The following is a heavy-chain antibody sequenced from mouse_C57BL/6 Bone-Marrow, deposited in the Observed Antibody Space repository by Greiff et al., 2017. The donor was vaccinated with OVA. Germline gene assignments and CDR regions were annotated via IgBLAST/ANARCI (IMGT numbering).Heavy chain of an antibody. CDR2: INPGSGGT. V-gene: IGHV1-54*01. CDR3: ARSGNYYGSSPDY. J-gene: IGHJ2*01. Sequence: QVQLQQSGAELVRPGTSVKVSCKASGYAFTNYLIEWVKQRPGQGLEWIGVINPGSGGTTYNEKFKGKATLTADKSSSTAYMQLSRLTSEDSAVYFCARSGNYYGSSPDYWGQGTTLTVSS. CDR1: GYAFTNYL. D-gene: IGHD1-1*01.